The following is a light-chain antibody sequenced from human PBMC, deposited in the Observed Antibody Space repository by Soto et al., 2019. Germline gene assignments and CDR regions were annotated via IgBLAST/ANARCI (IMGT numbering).Light chain of an antibody. CDR1: QSISSW. CDR2: AAS. Sequence: IQMTQSPSTLSASVGDRVTITCRASQSISSWLAWYQQKPGKAPKLLIYAASSLQSGVPSRFSGSGSGTDFTLTISSLQPEDFATYYCQQSYSTLLFGQGTKVDIK. J-gene: IGKJ1*01. V-gene: IGKV1-39*01. CDR3: QQSYSTLL.